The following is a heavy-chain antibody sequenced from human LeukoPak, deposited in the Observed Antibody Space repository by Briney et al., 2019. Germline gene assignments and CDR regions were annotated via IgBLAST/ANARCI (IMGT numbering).Heavy chain of an antibody. CDR3: ARGPSTVVTTR. CDR2: IKEDGTTK. V-gene: IGHV3-7*01. J-gene: IGHJ4*02. D-gene: IGHD2-21*02. CDR1: GFTFSDYW. Sequence: GGSLRLSCAASGFTFSDYWMTWVRQAPGKGLEWVANIKEDGTTKHYVDSVKGRFTISRDNAKRSLYLQMNSLRAEDTALYYCARGPSTVVTTRWGQGTLVADSS.